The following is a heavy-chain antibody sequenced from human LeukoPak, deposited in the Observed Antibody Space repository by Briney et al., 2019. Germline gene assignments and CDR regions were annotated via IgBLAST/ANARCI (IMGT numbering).Heavy chain of an antibody. Sequence: EASVKVSCKASGYTFTGYYMHWVRQAPGQGLEWMGWINPNSGGTNYAQKFQGRVTMTRDTSISTAYMELSRLRSDDTAVYSCARDPGETYYDIWTGHSYFDYWGQGTLVTVSS. V-gene: IGHV1-2*02. CDR1: GYTFTGYY. D-gene: IGHD3-9*01. CDR2: INPNSGGT. CDR3: ARDPGETYYDIWTGHSYFDY. J-gene: IGHJ4*02.